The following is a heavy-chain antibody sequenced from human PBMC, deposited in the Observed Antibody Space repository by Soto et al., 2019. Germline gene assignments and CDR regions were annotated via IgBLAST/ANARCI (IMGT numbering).Heavy chain of an antibody. J-gene: IGHJ5*02. CDR1: GFTYTNYG. Sequence: QVQVVESGGGVVQPGRSLRLYCVVSGFTYTNYGMHWVRQAPGKGLEWVAVIWYDGSKKYYADSVKGRFTISRDNSKNTLDLQMNDLRAEDTAVYYRARDRAHWFDLWGQGTLVTVSS. CDR3: ARDRAHWFDL. V-gene: IGHV3-33*01. CDR2: IWYDGSKK.